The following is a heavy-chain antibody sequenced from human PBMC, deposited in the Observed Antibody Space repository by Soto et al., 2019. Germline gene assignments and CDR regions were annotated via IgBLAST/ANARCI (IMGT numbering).Heavy chain of an antibody. Sequence: VGSLRLSCAASGFTFPSFTMHWVRQTPGKGLEWVALISYDGSNEYYADSVKGRFTISRDNSKSTLYLQMNSLRTDDTALYYCARDPRETTYYLDYWGQGTLVTVSS. V-gene: IGHV3-30-3*01. CDR1: GFTFPSFT. CDR3: ARDPRETTYYLDY. CDR2: ISYDGSNE. D-gene: IGHD1-1*01. J-gene: IGHJ4*02.